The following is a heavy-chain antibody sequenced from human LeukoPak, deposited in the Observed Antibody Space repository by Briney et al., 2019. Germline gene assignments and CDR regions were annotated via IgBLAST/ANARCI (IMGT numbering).Heavy chain of an antibody. CDR3: AKDVVRGVSAAGRRDY. J-gene: IGHJ4*02. Sequence: GGSLRLSCAASGFTFSSYAMSWVRQAPGKGLEWVSAISGGGGSTYYADSVKGRFTISRDNSKNTLYLQMNSLRAEDTAVYYCAKDVVRGVSAAGRRDYWGQGTLVTVSS. D-gene: IGHD3-10*01. CDR2: ISGGGGST. V-gene: IGHV3-23*01. CDR1: GFTFSSYA.